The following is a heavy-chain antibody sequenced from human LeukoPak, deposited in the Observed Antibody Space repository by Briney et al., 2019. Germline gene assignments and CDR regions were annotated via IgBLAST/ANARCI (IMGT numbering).Heavy chain of an antibody. V-gene: IGHV3-7*03. CDR2: IKQDGSEK. CDR3: AKDSYDSSGYFRNDY. J-gene: IGHJ4*02. D-gene: IGHD3-22*01. Sequence: GGSLRLSCAASGFTFSSYWMNWVRQAPGKRLEWVANIKQDGSEKYYVDSVKGRFTISRDNAKNSLYLQMNSLRAEDTALYYCAKDSYDSSGYFRNDYWGQGTLVTVSS. CDR1: GFTFSSYW.